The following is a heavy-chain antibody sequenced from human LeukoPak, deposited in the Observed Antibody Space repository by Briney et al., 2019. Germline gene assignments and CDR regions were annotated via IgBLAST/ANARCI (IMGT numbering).Heavy chain of an antibody. Sequence: GGSLRLSCAASGFTFSSYSMNWVRQAPGKGLEWVSYISSSSTIYYADSVKGRFTISRDNAKNSLYLQMNSLRDEDTAVYYCARAPWGGIAAVGKPPSWGQGTLVTVSS. CDR3: ARAPWGGIAAVGKPPS. J-gene: IGHJ4*02. CDR1: GFTFSSYS. D-gene: IGHD6-13*01. CDR2: ISSSSTI. V-gene: IGHV3-48*02.